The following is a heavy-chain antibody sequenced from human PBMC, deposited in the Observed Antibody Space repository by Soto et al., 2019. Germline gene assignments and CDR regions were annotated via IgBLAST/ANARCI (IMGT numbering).Heavy chain of an antibody. Sequence: TGGSLRLSCAASGFTFDDYGMSWVRQAPEKGLEWVSGINWNGGSTGYADSVKGRFTISRDNAKNSLYLQMNSLRAEDTALYHCARGQGDTIFGVVPLDIWGQGTMVTVSS. CDR3: ARGQGDTIFGVVPLDI. CDR1: GFTFDDYG. J-gene: IGHJ3*02. D-gene: IGHD3-3*01. CDR2: INWNGGST. V-gene: IGHV3-20*01.